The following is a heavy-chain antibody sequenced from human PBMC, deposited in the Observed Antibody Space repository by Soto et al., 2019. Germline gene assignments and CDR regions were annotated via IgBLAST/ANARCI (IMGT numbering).Heavy chain of an antibody. Sequence: XSVKVSCTASGYTFTSYGSRLVRQAPGQGLECMGWISSYNGNTNYSQKLQGRVTMTTDTSTSTAYMELRSLRSDDTAVYYCASLEYSSGWYDGVHYYGMDVWGKGTTVTVSS. CDR3: ASLEYSSGWYDGVHYYGMDV. V-gene: IGHV1-18*04. J-gene: IGHJ6*04. CDR1: GYTFTSYG. D-gene: IGHD6-19*01. CDR2: ISSYNGNT.